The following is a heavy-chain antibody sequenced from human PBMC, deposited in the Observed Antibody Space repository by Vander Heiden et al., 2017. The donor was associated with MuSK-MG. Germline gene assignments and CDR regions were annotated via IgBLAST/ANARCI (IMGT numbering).Heavy chain of an antibody. CDR2: ISSSAGST. D-gene: IGHD3-22*01. J-gene: IGHJ4*02. V-gene: IGHV3-23*01. CDR1: GFPFSSHA. Sequence: EVQLLESGGGLVQPGGSLRLSCAASGFPFSSHAMSWVRRAPGKGLKWVSTISSSAGSTYYADSVKGRFTISRDNSKNTLSLQMSSLRAEDTAIYYCAKVPFSSGYLFDYWCQGTLVTVSS. CDR3: AKVPFSSGYLFDY.